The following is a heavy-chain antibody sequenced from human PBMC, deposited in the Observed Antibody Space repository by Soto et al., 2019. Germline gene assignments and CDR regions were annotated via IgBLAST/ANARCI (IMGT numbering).Heavy chain of an antibody. J-gene: IGHJ4*02. CDR3: ARGRLVPAVNFDY. Sequence: SETLSLTCTVSGGSISSSRCHWGWIRQPPGKGLEWIANINHSGTTFYNPSLKSRVTISVDGSKNQFSLKVNSVTAADTAVYYCARGRLVPAVNFDYWGLGTLVTVSS. CDR1: GGSISSSRCH. V-gene: IGHV4-39*07. D-gene: IGHD2-2*01. CDR2: INHSGTT.